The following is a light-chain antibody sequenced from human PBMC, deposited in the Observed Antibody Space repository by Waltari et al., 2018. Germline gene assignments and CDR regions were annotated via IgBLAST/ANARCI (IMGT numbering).Light chain of an antibody. J-gene: IGLJ7*01. CDR1: SSNIGNNY. Sequence: QSVLTQPPSVSAAPGQRVTIFCSGGSSNIGNNYVSWYRQLPGTAPKLLIYEDNERPSGSPDRFSGSKSGTSATLDITGLQAGDEADYYCGTWDSSLSGAVFGGGTHLTVL. CDR2: EDN. V-gene: IGLV1-51*02. CDR3: GTWDSSLSGAV.